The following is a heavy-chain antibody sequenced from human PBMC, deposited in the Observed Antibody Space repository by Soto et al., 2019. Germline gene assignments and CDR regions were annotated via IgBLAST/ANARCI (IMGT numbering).Heavy chain of an antibody. Sequence: SETLSLTCTVSGGSFKSGSYSWSWIRQPPGKGLEWIGYVHHTGRTSYNPSLKSRVSISMDTSKNQFSLNLDSVTAADTAVYFCARDFAYFDSWGQGTLVTVSS. J-gene: IGHJ4*02. CDR2: VHHTGRT. CDR1: GGSFKSGSYS. CDR3: ARDFAYFDS. V-gene: IGHV4-61*01. D-gene: IGHD3-3*01.